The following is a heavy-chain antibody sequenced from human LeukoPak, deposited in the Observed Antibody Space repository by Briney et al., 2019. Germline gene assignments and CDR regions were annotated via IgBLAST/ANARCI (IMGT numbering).Heavy chain of an antibody. V-gene: IGHV1-2*02. J-gene: IGHJ4*02. CDR3: ARAYSSGWYQSGVYFDY. CDR1: GYTFTGYY. D-gene: IGHD6-19*01. CDR2: INPNSGGT. Sequence: ASVKGSCKASGYTFTGYYMHWVRQAPGQGLEWMGWINPNSGGTNYAQKFQGRVTMTRDTSISTAYMELSRLRSDDTAVYYCARAYSSGWYQSGVYFDYWGQGTLVTVSS.